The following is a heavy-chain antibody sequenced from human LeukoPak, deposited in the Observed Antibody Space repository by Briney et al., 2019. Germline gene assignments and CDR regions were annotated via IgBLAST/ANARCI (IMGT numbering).Heavy chain of an antibody. D-gene: IGHD2-2*01. V-gene: IGHV3-23*01. J-gene: IGHJ6*03. CDR1: GFTFSSYG. CDR2: ISGSGGST. Sequence: GGSLRLSCAASGFTFSSYGMSWVRQAPGKGLEWVSSISGSGGSTYYADSVKGRFTISRDNSKNTLYLQVNSLRGEDTSVYYRAKDPKRGYIPALRQSTDVWGKRTTVTISS. CDR3: AKDPKRGYIPALRQSTDV.